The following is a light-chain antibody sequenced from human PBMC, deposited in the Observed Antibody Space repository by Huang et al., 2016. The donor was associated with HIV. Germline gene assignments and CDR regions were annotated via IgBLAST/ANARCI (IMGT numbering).Light chain of an antibody. CDR2: GAS. Sequence: EIVMTQSPATLSVSPGERATLSCRASQSVSTNLAWYQQKPGQAPRLLISGASTRATGIPARFSGSGSGTEFTLTINSLQSEDFAGYYCQQYNNWPPCTFGQGTKLEIK. J-gene: IGKJ2*02. CDR3: QQYNNWPPCT. V-gene: IGKV3-15*01. CDR1: QSVSTN.